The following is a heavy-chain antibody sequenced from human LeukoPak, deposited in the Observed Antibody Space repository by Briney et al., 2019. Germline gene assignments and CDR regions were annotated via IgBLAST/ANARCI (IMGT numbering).Heavy chain of an antibody. J-gene: IGHJ3*02. CDR2: IYDSGST. Sequence: SQTLSLTCAVSGGSISSGGYSWSWIRQPPGKGLEWIGYIYDSGSTYYNPSLKSRVTISVDRSKNQFSLKLSSVAAADTAVYYCARGAYCGGDCYSKNDAFDIWGQGTMVTVSS. V-gene: IGHV4-30-2*01. D-gene: IGHD2-21*02. CDR1: GGSISSGGYS. CDR3: ARGAYCGGDCYSKNDAFDI.